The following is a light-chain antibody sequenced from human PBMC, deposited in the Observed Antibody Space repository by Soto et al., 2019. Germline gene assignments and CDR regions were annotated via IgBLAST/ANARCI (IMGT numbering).Light chain of an antibody. CDR2: GAS. J-gene: IGKJ1*01. CDR1: QSVSDY. CDR3: QQYKDWPHT. Sequence: ETLMTQSPATLSVSPGERATLSCRASQSVSDYLAWYQQRPGRAPRLLIFGASTRATGFPARFSGSGSGTEFTLTISSLQSEDFAVYYCQQYKDWPHTFGQGTKVDIK. V-gene: IGKV3-15*01.